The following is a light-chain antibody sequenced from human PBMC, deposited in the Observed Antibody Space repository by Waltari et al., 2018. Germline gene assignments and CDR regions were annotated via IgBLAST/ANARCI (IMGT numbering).Light chain of an antibody. V-gene: IGKV3-20*01. CDR2: GAS. CDR1: QTVRPTY. Sequence: EIVLTQSPGTLSLSPGERATPSCRASQTVRPTYLAWYQQKPGQAPTLLIYGASSRATGIPDRFSGSGSGTDFSLTISSLEPEDFAVYYCQQYDISPLTFGGGTKVEIK. CDR3: QQYDISPLT. J-gene: IGKJ4*01.